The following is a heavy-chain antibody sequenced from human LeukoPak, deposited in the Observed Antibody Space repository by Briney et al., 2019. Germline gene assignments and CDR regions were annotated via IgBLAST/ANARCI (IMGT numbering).Heavy chain of an antibody. J-gene: IGHJ6*02. Sequence: GGSLILSCAASGFTFSTYRMNWVRQAPGKGLEWVSYISGSGSTIYYADSVKGRFTISRDNAKNSLYLQMNSLRAEDTAVYYCAGSKGSRELLWFGELLSSFYYYGMDVWGQGTTVTVSS. CDR3: AGSKGSRELLWFGELLSSFYYYGMDV. V-gene: IGHV3-48*04. CDR1: GFTFSTYR. CDR2: ISGSGSTI. D-gene: IGHD3-10*01.